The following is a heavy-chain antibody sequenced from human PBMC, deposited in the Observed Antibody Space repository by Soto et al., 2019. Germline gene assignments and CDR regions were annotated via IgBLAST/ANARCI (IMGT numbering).Heavy chain of an antibody. Sequence: GGSLRLSCAASGFTFSSYAMGWVRQAPEKGLEWVSGIGGSGGSTYYAGSVKGRFTISRDNSKNTLYLQMNNLGAEDTAVYYCAKDDEYSSYVDYWGQGTPVTVSS. D-gene: IGHD6-6*01. CDR3: AKDDEYSSYVDY. CDR2: IGGSGGST. V-gene: IGHV3-23*01. J-gene: IGHJ4*02. CDR1: GFTFSSYA.